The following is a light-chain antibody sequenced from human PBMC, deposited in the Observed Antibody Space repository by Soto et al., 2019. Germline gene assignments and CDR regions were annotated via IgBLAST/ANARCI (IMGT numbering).Light chain of an antibody. CDR1: QSISNY. V-gene: IGKV1-39*01. CDR3: QQSYGTPYT. Sequence: DIHMTQSPSSLALSVGDRVTITCRASQSISNYLNWYQQKPGKAPKLLIYASFNLQSGVPSRFSGGGSGTDFTLTISSLQLEDFATYYCQQSYGTPYTVGQGTKLEIK. J-gene: IGKJ2*01. CDR2: ASF.